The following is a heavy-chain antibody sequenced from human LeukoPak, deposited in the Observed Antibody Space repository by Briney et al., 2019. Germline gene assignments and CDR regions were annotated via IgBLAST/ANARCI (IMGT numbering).Heavy chain of an antibody. CDR1: GFAFSSYA. D-gene: IGHD6-19*01. CDR3: ARGSSGWYTKGAFDI. CDR2: ITTSGSNT. V-gene: IGHV3-23*01. Sequence: GGSLRLSCAASGFAFSSYAMSWVRQAPGKGLEWVSAITTSGSNTYYADSVKGRFTISRDNSKYTLYLQLNSLRAEDTAVYYCARGSSGWYTKGAFDIWGQGTMVTVSS. J-gene: IGHJ3*02.